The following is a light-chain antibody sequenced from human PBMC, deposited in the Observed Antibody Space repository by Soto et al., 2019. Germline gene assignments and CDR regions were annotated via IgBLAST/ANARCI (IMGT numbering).Light chain of an antibody. V-gene: IGKV1-39*01. CDR3: QQSYSVPGT. CDR2: AAS. J-gene: IGKJ2*01. Sequence: DIQMTQSPSSLSASVGDRVTITCRASQTITTYLNWYQQKPGKAPKLLIYAASNLQDGGPSRFSGSVSGTDFALTICSLQPDDFATFYCQQSYSVPGTFLQGAKLEIK. CDR1: QTITTY.